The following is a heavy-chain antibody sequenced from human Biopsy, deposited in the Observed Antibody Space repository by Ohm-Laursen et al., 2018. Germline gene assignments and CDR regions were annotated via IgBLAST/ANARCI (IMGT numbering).Heavy chain of an antibody. D-gene: IGHD4-17*01. J-gene: IGHJ4*02. CDR3: GNEVYGRDY. V-gene: IGHV4-34*08. CDR2: INQSGST. CDR1: GRTFSDYR. Sequence: SETLSLTCVVFGRTFSDYRWTWIRQPPGKGLDWIGQINQSGSTNYNPSLKSRVTISADASKYEFSLRLTSVTAADTAVYFCGNEVYGRDYWGLGARVTVSS.